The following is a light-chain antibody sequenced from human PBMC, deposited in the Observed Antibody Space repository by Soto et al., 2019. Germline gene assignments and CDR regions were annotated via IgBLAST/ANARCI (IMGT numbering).Light chain of an antibody. V-gene: IGLV2-14*01. CDR1: SSDLAIYNY. Sequence: QSVLTQPAYGCRSPGKSITISCTETSSDLAIYNYVSWYQQQPGKAPKLMIYQVTNRPSGVSNRFSGSRSGNTASLTISGLQAEDEADYYCSSYTDSSNYGFGTGTTVTVL. CDR3: SSYTDSSNYG. CDR2: QVT. J-gene: IGLJ1*01.